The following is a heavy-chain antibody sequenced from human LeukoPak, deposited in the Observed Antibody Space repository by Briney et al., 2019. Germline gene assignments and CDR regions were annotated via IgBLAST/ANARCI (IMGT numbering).Heavy chain of an antibody. CDR3: ARGYYYYDSSGTFDY. J-gene: IGHJ4*02. Sequence: PGGSLRLSCAASGFTFSSYAMSWVRQAPGKGLEWVSGISGAGGSTYYADSVKGRFTISRDNSKNTVYLQMNSLRAEDTAVYYCARGYYYYDSSGTFDYWGQGTLVTVSS. D-gene: IGHD3-22*01. V-gene: IGHV3-23*01. CDR2: ISGAGGST. CDR1: GFTFSSYA.